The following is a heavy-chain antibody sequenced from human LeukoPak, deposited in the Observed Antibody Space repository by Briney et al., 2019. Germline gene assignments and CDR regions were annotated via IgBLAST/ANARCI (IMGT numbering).Heavy chain of an antibody. D-gene: IGHD3-9*01. V-gene: IGHV3-11*04. Sequence: PGGSLRLSCAASGFTVSSNYMSWVRQAPGKGLEWVSYISSSGSTIYYADSVKGRFTISRDNAKNSLYLQMNSLRAEDTAVYYCARTRSTIIPFDYWGQGTLVTVSS. CDR2: ISSSGSTI. CDR3: ARTRSTIIPFDY. J-gene: IGHJ4*02. CDR1: GFTVSSNY.